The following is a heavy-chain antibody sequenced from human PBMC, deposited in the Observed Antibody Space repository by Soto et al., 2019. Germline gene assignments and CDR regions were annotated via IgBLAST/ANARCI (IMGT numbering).Heavy chain of an antibody. V-gene: IGHV1-69*13. CDR3: ARPGGTKLWLHSFDY. D-gene: IGHD5-18*01. J-gene: IGHJ4*02. Sequence: SVKVSCKASGGTFSSYAISWVRQAPGQGLEWMGGIIPIFGTANYAQKFQGRVTITADESTSTAYMELSSLRSEDTAVYYCARPGGTKLWLHSFDYWGQGTLVTVSS. CDR1: GGTFSSYA. CDR2: IIPIFGTA.